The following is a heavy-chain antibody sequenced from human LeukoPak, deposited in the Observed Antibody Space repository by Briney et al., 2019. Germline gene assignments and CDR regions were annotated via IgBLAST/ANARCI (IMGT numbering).Heavy chain of an antibody. Sequence: GGSLRLSCAAPGFTFDDYAMHWVRQAPGKGLEWVSSISWNSDTIDYADSVRGRFIISRDNAKNSLYLQMNSLRVDDTALYYCAKLGCSSIRCYENNWGQGTLVTVSS. V-gene: IGHV3-9*01. J-gene: IGHJ4*02. CDR3: AKLGCSSIRCYENN. CDR2: ISWNSDTI. CDR1: GFTFDDYA. D-gene: IGHD2-2*01.